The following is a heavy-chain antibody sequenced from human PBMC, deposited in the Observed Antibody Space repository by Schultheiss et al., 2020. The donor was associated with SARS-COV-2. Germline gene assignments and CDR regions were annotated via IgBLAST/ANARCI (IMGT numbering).Heavy chain of an antibody. CDR2: MNPNSGNT. CDR1: GYTFTSYD. D-gene: IGHD6-13*01. CDR3: AKDAYSSSGGGNDAFDI. Sequence: ASVKVSCKASGYTFTSYDINWVRQATGQGLEWMGWMNPNSGNTGYAQKFQGRVTMTRNTSISTAYMELSSLRSEDTAVYYCAKDAYSSSGGGNDAFDIWGQGTMVTVSS. J-gene: IGHJ3*02. V-gene: IGHV1-8*01.